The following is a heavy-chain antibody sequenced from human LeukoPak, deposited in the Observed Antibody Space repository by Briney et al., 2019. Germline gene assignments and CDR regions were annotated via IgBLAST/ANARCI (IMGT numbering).Heavy chain of an antibody. CDR3: ARRIPTTPNWLDP. Sequence: SETLSLTCTVSGGSISNYYWTWLRQPPGKGLEWIGYIYYSGNTNYNPSLKSRVTISLDTSKNQFSLKLRSVTAADTAVYYCARRIPTTPNWLDPWGQGTLVSVSS. V-gene: IGHV4-59*08. CDR1: GGSISNYY. J-gene: IGHJ5*02. CDR2: IYYSGNT. D-gene: IGHD1-1*01.